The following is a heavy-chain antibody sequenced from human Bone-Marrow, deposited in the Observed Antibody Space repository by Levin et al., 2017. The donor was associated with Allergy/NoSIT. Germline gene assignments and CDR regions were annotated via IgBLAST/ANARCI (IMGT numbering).Heavy chain of an antibody. CDR2: IHHTGRT. V-gene: IGHV4-30-2*01. D-gene: IGHD4-17*01. Sequence: ASETLSLTCAVSGGSVSSGAYSWSWIRQPPGKGLEWIGYIHHTGRTYYNPSLKSRVTISVDKSKNQFSLRLSSVTAADTAVYYCARVPDDYGSYYFDYWGQGTLVTVSS. J-gene: IGHJ4*02. CDR3: ARVPDDYGSYYFDY. CDR1: GGSVSSGAYS.